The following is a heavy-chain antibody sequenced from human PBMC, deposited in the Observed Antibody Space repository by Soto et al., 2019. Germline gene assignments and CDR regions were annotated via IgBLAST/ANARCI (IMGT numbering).Heavy chain of an antibody. V-gene: IGHV3-33*06. CDR3: AKGRGVHDFWSGYFDYYYYGMDV. Sequence: GGSLRLSCAASGFTFSSYGMHWVRQAPGKGLEWVAVIWYDGSNKYYADSVKGRFTISRDNSKNTLYLQMNSLRAEDTAVYYCAKGRGVHDFWSGYFDYYYYGMDVWGQGTTVTVSS. D-gene: IGHD3-3*01. CDR2: IWYDGSNK. CDR1: GFTFSSYG. J-gene: IGHJ6*02.